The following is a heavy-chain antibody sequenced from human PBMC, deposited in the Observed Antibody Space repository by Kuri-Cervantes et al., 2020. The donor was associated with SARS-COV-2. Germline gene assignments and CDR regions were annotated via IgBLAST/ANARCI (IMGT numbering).Heavy chain of an antibody. J-gene: IGHJ6*03. Sequence: SETLSLTCAVYGGSFSGYYWSWIRQPPGKGLEWIGEINHSGSTNYNPSLKSRVTISVDTSKNQFSLKLSSVTAEDTAVYYCARGGYYDFWSGYSTSGYYYYMDVWGKGTTVTVSS. V-gene: IGHV4-34*01. CDR1: GGSFSGYY. CDR3: ARGGYYDFWSGYSTSGYYYYMDV. CDR2: INHSGST. D-gene: IGHD3-3*01.